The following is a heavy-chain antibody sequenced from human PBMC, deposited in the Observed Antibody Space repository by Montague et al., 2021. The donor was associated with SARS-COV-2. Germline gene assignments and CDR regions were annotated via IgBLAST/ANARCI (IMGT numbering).Heavy chain of an antibody. CDR2: LYYSGST. V-gene: IGHV4-39*07. J-gene: IGHJ6*02. CDR3: ARDGSLRFEILIGPRHYYYGMDV. D-gene: IGHD3-9*01. CDR1: GGSFSSSSYY. Sequence: SETRSLTCAVSGGSFSSSSYYWGWIRPPPGQGLAWIGSLYYSGSTYYNPSLKSRVTISVDTSKTKFSLKLSSVTDADTAVYYCARDGSLRFEILIGPRHYYYGMDVWGQGTTVTVSS.